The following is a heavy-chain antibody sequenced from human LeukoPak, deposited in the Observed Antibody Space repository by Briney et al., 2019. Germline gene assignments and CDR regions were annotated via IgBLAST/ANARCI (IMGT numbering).Heavy chain of an antibody. D-gene: IGHD6-19*01. Sequence: GGSLRLSCAASGFTFSSYSMNWVRQAPGKGLEWVSYISSSSSTIYYADSVKGRFTISRDNAKNSLYLQMNSLRAEDTAVYYCAGDDGIAVAGGADYWGQGTLVTVSS. J-gene: IGHJ4*02. V-gene: IGHV3-48*04. CDR2: ISSSSSTI. CDR1: GFTFSSYS. CDR3: AGDDGIAVAGGADY.